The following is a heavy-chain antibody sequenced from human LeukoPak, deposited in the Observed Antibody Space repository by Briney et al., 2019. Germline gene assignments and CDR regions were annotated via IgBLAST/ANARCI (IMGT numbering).Heavy chain of an antibody. CDR2: ISSSGSTI. J-gene: IGHJ4*02. V-gene: IGHV3-11*04. D-gene: IGHD2-2*01. CDR3: AGLVVPAAPTDY. Sequence: GGSLRLSCAASGFTFSDYYMSWIRQAPGKGLEWVSYISSSGSTIYYADSVKGRFTISRDNAKNSLYLQMNSLRAEDTAVCYCAGLVVPAAPTDYWGQGTLVTVSS. CDR1: GFTFSDYY.